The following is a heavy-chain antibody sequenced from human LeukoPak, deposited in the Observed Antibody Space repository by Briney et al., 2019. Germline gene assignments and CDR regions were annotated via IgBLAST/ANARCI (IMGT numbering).Heavy chain of an antibody. J-gene: IGHJ3*02. D-gene: IGHD3-22*01. V-gene: IGHV1-24*01. CDR3: ATASPTMIVVVITTWAFDI. Sequence: ASVKVSCKASGYTFTSYYMHWVRQAPGQGLEWMGGFDPEDGETIYAQKFQGRVTMTEDTSTDTAYMELSSLRSEDTAVYYCATASPTMIVVVITTWAFDIWGQGTMVTASS. CDR1: GYTFTSYY. CDR2: FDPEDGET.